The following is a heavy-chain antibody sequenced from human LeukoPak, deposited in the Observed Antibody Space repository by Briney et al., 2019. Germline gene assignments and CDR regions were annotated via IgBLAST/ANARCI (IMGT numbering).Heavy chain of an antibody. D-gene: IGHD3-16*01. CDR3: ARAWAWAYDI. V-gene: IGHV1-2*02. Sequence: ASVKVSCKASAYTLTGYYLHWVRQAPGQGLEWMGWINPDSGVTSYAQKFQGSVTMTRDTSINTAYMELGRLTSDDTAFYYCARAWAWAYDIWGQGTLVTVSS. CDR2: INPDSGVT. J-gene: IGHJ3*02. CDR1: AYTLTGYY.